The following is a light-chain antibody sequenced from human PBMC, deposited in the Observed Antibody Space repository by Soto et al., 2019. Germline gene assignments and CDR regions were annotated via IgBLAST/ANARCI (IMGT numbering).Light chain of an antibody. Sequence: DIVMTQSPDSLAVSLGERATINCKSSQSVLYSSNNKNYLAWYQQKPGQPPNLLIYWASTRESGVPDRFSGSGSGTDLTLTISSLQAEDVAVYYCQQYYSTPVTFGPGTKVDIK. V-gene: IGKV4-1*01. J-gene: IGKJ3*01. CDR3: QQYYSTPVT. CDR1: QSVLYSSNNKNY. CDR2: WAS.